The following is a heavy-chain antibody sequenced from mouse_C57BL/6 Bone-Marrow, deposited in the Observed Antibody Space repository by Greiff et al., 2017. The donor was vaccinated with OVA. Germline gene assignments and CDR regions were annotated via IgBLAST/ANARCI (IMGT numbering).Heavy chain of an antibody. D-gene: IGHD2-1*01. CDR3: ARGGIYYGPFAD. Sequence: QVQLKQSGAELVKPGASVKISCKASGYAFSSYWMNWVKQRPGKGLEWIGQIYPGDGDTNYNGKFKGKATLTADKSSSTADMQLSSLNYEESAVYFCARGGIYYGPFADWGQGTLVTVSA. V-gene: IGHV1-80*01. CDR1: GYAFSSYW. CDR2: IYPGDGDT. J-gene: IGHJ3*01.